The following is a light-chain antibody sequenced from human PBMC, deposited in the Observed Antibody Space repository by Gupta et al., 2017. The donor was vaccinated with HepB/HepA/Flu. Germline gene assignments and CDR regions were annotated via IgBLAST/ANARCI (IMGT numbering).Light chain of an antibody. CDR1: SSDVGGYNY. J-gene: IGLJ3*02. CDR3: CSTTSRSTLV. V-gene: IGLV2-14*03. CDR2: DGS. Sequence: AMTQPASVVGSPEQTITISCTGTSSDVGGYNYVSWYQQPLGKAPKLMMYDGSNRPSGMSDRGSASKSGNSASFHISGLQAEDEADDYCCSTTSRSTLVFGGGTKLTVL.